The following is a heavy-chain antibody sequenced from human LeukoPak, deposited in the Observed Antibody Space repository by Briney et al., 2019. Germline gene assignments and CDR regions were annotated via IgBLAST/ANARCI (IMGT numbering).Heavy chain of an antibody. CDR3: ARGGFDAFDI. J-gene: IGHJ3*02. V-gene: IGHV3-48*03. Sequence: GGSLRLSCAASGFTFSSYEMNWVRQAPGKGLEWVSYISSSGSTIYYADSVKGRFTISRDNAKNSLHLQMNSLRDEDTAVYYCARGGFDAFDIWGQGTMVTVSS. CDR2: ISSSGSTI. D-gene: IGHD3-16*01. CDR1: GFTFSSYE.